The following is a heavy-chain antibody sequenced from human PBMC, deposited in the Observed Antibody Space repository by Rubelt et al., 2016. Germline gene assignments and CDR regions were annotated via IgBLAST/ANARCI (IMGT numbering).Heavy chain of an antibody. V-gene: IGHV3-53*01. CDR1: GFTVSSSY. J-gene: IGHJ4*02. CDR2: IYSGAST. CDR3: AKDATQGDFGDYGFDY. D-gene: IGHD4-17*01. Sequence: RLSCAASGFTVSSSYMSGVRQPPGKGLEWVSVIYSGASTYSAESLKGRFTISRDNAKNSLSLQMDSLSGEDTALYYCAKDATQGDFGDYGFDYWGQGTLVTVSS.